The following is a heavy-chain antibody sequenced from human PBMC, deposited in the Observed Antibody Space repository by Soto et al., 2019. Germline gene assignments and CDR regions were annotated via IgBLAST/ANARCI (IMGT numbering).Heavy chain of an antibody. CDR2: INHSGST. Sequence: TSETLSLTCAVYGVSFSGYYWSWIRQPPGKGLEWIGEINHSGSTNYNPSLKSRVTISVDTSKNQFSLKLSSVTAADTAVYYCARHRKEGYCSSTSCYGGENYWGQGTLVTVSS. CDR3: ARHRKEGYCSSTSCYGGENY. J-gene: IGHJ4*02. V-gene: IGHV4-34*01. D-gene: IGHD2-2*01. CDR1: GVSFSGYY.